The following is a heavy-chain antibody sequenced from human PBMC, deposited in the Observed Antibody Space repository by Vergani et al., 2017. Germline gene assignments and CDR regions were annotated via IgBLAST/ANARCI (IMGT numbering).Heavy chain of an antibody. D-gene: IGHD3-16*01. CDR2: ISYDGSNK. CDR1: GFTFSSYG. J-gene: IGHJ6*02. Sequence: QVQLVESGGGVVQPGRSLRLSCAASGFTFSSYGMHWVRQAPGKGLEWVAVISYDGSNKYYADSVKGRFTISRDNSKNTLYLQMNSLRAEDTAVYYCAKGGGSYVPLGYYGMDVWGQGTTVTVSS. V-gene: IGHV3-30*18. CDR3: AKGGGSYVPLGYYGMDV.